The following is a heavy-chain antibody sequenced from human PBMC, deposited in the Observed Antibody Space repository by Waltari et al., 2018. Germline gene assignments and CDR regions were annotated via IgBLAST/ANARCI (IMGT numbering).Heavy chain of an antibody. CDR2: IYTSGST. CDR3: ARGVVEWELHFDY. J-gene: IGHJ4*02. Sequence: QVQLQESGPGLVKPSQTLSLTCTVSGGSISSGSYYWSWIRQPAGKGLEWIGYIYTSGSTNYTPSLKSRVTISVDTSKNQFSLKLSSVTAADTAVYYCARGVVEWELHFDYWGQGTLVTVSP. V-gene: IGHV4-61*09. D-gene: IGHD1-26*01. CDR1: GGSISSGSYY.